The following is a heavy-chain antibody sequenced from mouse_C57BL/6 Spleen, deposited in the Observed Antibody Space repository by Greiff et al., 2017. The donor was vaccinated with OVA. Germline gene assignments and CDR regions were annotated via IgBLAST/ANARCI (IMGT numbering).Heavy chain of an antibody. J-gene: IGHJ1*03. CDR1: GYTFTSYW. D-gene: IGHD2-4*01. CDR3: ASIYYDYDWYFDV. V-gene: IGHV1-7*01. Sequence: QVQLQQSGAELAKPGASVKLSCKASGYTFTSYWMHWVKQRPGQGLEWIGYINPSSGYTKYTQKFKDKATLTADKSSSTAYMQLSSLTYEDSAFYYCASIYYDYDWYFDVWGTGTTVTVSS. CDR2: INPSSGYT.